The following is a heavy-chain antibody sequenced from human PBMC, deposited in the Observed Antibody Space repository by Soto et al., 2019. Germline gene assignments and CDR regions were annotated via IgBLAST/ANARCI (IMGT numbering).Heavy chain of an antibody. CDR2: IYYSGST. J-gene: IGHJ6*02. V-gene: IGHV4-30-4*01. Sequence: SETLSLTCTVSGGXISSGDYFWSWIRQPPGKGLEWIGYIYYSGSTYYNPSLKSRVTISVDTSKNQFSLKLSSVTAADTAVYYCARVKAAAGSLDYYGMDVWGQGTTVTVSS. CDR1: GGXISSGDYF. D-gene: IGHD6-13*01. CDR3: ARVKAAAGSLDYYGMDV.